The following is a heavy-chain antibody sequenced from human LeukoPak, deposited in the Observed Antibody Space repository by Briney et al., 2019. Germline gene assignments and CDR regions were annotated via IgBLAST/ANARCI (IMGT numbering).Heavy chain of an antibody. Sequence: PGGSLRLSCAASGFTFSSYSMNWVRQAPGKGLEWVSSISDSSGYLYYADSVKGRFTISRDTSRNTLFLQMNSLRVEDSAMYYCVKRLTLGDLSIKGAFALWGQGTMVTVAS. CDR1: GFTFSSYS. D-gene: IGHD3-16*02. CDR3: VKRLTLGDLSIKGAFAL. J-gene: IGHJ3*01. V-gene: IGHV3-21*04. CDR2: ISDSSGYL.